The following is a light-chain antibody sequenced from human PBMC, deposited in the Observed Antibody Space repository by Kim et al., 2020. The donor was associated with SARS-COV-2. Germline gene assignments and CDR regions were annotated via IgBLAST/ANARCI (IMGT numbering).Light chain of an antibody. V-gene: IGKV3-20*01. CDR1: QSIGGNY. CDR2: GAS. Sequence: LSLSTGERATLSCRASQSIGGNYLAWYQQKPGQPPRLLFYGASNRATGIPDRFSGSGSGTDFTLTISRLEPEDFAVYYCQQYGASFGQGTRLEIK. J-gene: IGKJ5*01. CDR3: QQYGAS.